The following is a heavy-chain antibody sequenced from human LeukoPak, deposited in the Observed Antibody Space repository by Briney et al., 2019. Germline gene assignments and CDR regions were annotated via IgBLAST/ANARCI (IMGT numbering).Heavy chain of an antibody. V-gene: IGHV3-21*01. CDR2: ISSSSSYI. D-gene: IGHD3-22*01. CDR3: ARDKTDRGRFDP. J-gene: IGHJ5*02. Sequence: VSSISSSSSYIYYADSVKGRFTISRDNAKNSLYLQMNSLRAEDTAVYYCARDKTDRGRFDPWGQGTLVTVSS.